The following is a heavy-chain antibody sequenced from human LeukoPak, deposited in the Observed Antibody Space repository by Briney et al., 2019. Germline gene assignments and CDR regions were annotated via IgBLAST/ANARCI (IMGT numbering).Heavy chain of an antibody. J-gene: IGHJ5*02. CDR2: LYYNGST. CDR3: ARRVVRENWFDP. CDR1: GGSIRANSYY. D-gene: IGHD3-10*01. V-gene: IGHV4-39*01. Sequence: PSETLSLTCTVSGGSIRANSYYWAWIRQPPRKGLEWIGTLYYNGSTYLNPSLKSRVTISVDTSKNQFSLKLSSVTAADTAVYYCARRVVRENWFDPWGQGTLVTVSS.